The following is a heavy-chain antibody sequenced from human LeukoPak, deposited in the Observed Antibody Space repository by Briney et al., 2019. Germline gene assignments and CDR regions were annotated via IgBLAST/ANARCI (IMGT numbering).Heavy chain of an antibody. CDR3: ARGPYCGGDCYSTFGFDP. D-gene: IGHD2-21*02. CDR1: GYSFNSYW. J-gene: IGHJ5*02. V-gene: IGHV5-51*01. Sequence: GESLKISCKGSGYSFNSYWIGWVRQMPGKGLKWMGIIYPGDSDTRYSPSFQGQVTISADKSISTAYLQWSSLKASDTAMYYCARGPYCGGDCYSTFGFDPWGQGTLVTVSS. CDR2: IYPGDSDT.